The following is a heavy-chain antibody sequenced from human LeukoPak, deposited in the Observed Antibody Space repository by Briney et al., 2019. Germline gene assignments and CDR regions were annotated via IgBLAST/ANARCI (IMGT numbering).Heavy chain of an antibody. CDR1: GFTFSSYE. CDR2: ISSSGSTI. J-gene: IGHJ4*02. V-gene: IGHV3-48*03. CDR3: ARDAYSSGLLGLD. Sequence: GGSLRLSYAASGFTFSSYEMNWVRQAPGKGLEWVSYISSSGSTIYYADSVKGRFTISRDNAKNSLYLQMNSLRAEDTAVYYCARDAYSSGLLGLDWGQGTLVTVSS. D-gene: IGHD6-19*01.